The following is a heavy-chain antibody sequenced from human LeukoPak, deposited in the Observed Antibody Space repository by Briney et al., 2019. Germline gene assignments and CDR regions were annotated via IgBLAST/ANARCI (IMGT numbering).Heavy chain of an antibody. D-gene: IGHD4-17*01. CDR2: ISYDGSNK. V-gene: IGHV3-30*18. Sequence: GRSLRLSCAASGFTFSSYGMHWVRQAPGKGLEWVAVISYDGSNKYYADSVKGRFTISRDNSKNTLYLQMNSLRAEDTAVYYCAKVHADGDYVDYWGQGTLVTVSS. CDR1: GFTFSSYG. CDR3: AKVHADGDYVDY. J-gene: IGHJ4*02.